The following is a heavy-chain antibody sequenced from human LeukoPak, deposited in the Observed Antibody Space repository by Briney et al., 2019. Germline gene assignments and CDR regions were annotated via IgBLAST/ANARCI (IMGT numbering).Heavy chain of an antibody. CDR3: AKQYSSVSPFDP. CDR2: IYDSGST. CDR1: GGSISSYY. Sequence: SETLSLTCTVSGGSISSYYWSWIRQPPGKGLEWIGYIYDSGSTNYNPSLKSRVTMSVDTSKNQFSLRLSSVTASDTAVYYCAKQYSSVSPFDPWGQGTLVTVSS. V-gene: IGHV4-59*08. J-gene: IGHJ5*02. D-gene: IGHD6-19*01.